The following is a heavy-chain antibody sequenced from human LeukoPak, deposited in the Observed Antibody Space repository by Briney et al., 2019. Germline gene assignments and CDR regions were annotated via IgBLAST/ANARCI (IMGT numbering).Heavy chain of an antibody. V-gene: IGHV4-4*07. CDR1: AASISRYY. Sequence: SETLSLTCTLSAASISRYYWSWIRQPARKGLEWIGRIHISGSTYYNPSLKSRVTMSADTSKNQLSLKLSSVTAADTAVYYCARDALGAMDVWGQGTTVTVSS. J-gene: IGHJ6*02. CDR3: ARDALGAMDV. CDR2: IHISGST.